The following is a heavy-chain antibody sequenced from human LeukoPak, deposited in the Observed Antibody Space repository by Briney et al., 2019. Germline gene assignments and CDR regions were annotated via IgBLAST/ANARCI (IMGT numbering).Heavy chain of an antibody. J-gene: IGHJ3*02. CDR1: GGSFSGYY. V-gene: IGHV4-34*01. Sequence: SETLSLTCAVYGGSFSGYYWSWIRQPPGKGLEWIGEINHSGSTNYNPSLKSRVTISVDTSKNQFSLKLSSVTAADTAVYYCTRERSGSEIFARSFDIWGQGTMVTVSS. CDR2: INHSGST. D-gene: IGHD3-3*01. CDR3: TRERSGSEIFARSFDI.